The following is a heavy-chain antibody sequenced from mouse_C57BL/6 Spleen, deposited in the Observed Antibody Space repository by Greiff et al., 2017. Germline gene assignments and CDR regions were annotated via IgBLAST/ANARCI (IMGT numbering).Heavy chain of an antibody. CDR2: IDPSDSYT. J-gene: IGHJ4*01. V-gene: IGHV1-69*01. Sequence: QVQLQQPGAELVMPGASVKLSCKASGYTFTSYWMHWVKQRPGQGLEWIGEIDPSDSYTNYNQKFKGKSTLTVDKSSSTAYMQLSRLTSEDSAVYYCARPVRGGAMDYWGQGTTVTVSS. CDR1: GYTFTSYW. CDR3: ARPVRGGAMDY.